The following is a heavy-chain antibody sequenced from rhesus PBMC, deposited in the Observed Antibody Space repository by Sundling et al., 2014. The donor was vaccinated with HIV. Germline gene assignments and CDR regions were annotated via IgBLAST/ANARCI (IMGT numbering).Heavy chain of an antibody. CDR2: VNSGGTRR. J-gene: IGHJ6*01. Sequence: EVHLVQTGGGLVQPGESLKLSCVASGFSFSDYGMSWVRQAPGKGLEWVSSVNSGGTRRYFADSVKGRFTLSRDNSKNTLSLQLNSLRVEDTAVYYCAKDSQYLDWLGEYGLDSWGQGVVVTVSS. CDR3: AKDSQYLDWLGEYGLDS. CDR1: GFSFSDYG. V-gene: IGHV3-103*01. D-gene: IGHD3-3*01.